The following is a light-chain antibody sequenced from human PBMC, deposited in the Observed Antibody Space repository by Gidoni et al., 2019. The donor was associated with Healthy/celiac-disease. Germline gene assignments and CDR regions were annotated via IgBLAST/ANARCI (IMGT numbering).Light chain of an antibody. Sequence: EIGMTQSPLSLPVTPGEPASISCRSSQSLLHSNGYNYLDWYLQKPGQSPQLLVYLGSNRASGVPDRFSGSGSGTDFTLKISRVEAEDVGVYYCMQALQTPWTFGQGTKVEI. J-gene: IGKJ1*01. V-gene: IGKV2-28*01. CDR2: LGS. CDR3: MQALQTPWT. CDR1: QSLLHSNGYNY.